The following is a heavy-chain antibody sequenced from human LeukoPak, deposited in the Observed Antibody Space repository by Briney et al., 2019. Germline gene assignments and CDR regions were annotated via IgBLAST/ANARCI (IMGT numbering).Heavy chain of an antibody. D-gene: IGHD6-13*01. CDR3: ARGYSSWSRYYFDY. CDR2: IYYSGST. J-gene: IGHJ4*02. CDR1: GGSISSSSYY. V-gene: IGHV4-39*01. Sequence: SETLSLTCTVSGGSISSSSYYWGWIRQPPGKGLEWIGSIYYSGSTYYNPSLKSRVTISVDTSKNQFSLKLSSVTAADTAVYYCARGYSSWSRYYFDYWGQGTLVTVSS.